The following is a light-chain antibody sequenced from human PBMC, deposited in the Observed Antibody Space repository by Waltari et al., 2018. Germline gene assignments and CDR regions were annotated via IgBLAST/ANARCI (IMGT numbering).Light chain of an antibody. CDR1: SNDVGSNKY. CDR3: SSYAGSNNLL. J-gene: IGLJ2*01. Sequence: QSALTQPPSASGSPGQSVTISCTGTSNDVGSNKYVSWYQHHPGKSPQLLMYEVLKRPSGVPDRFSGSKSGNTASLTVSGLQAEDEADYYCSSYAGSNNLLFGGGTKLTVL. CDR2: EVL. V-gene: IGLV2-8*01.